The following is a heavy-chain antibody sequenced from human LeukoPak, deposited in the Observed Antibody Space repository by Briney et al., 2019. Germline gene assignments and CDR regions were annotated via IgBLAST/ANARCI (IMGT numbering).Heavy chain of an antibody. CDR2: IWYDGTNK. Sequence: GGSLRLSCAASGFTFSSYGMHWVRQAPGKGLEWVAVIWYDGTNKYYADSVKGRFTISRDNSKNTLYLQMNSLRPEDTALYYCARAAYDSSGYLTLWGQGTLVTVSS. J-gene: IGHJ4*02. CDR1: GFTFSSYG. CDR3: ARAAYDSSGYLTL. D-gene: IGHD3-22*01. V-gene: IGHV3-33*01.